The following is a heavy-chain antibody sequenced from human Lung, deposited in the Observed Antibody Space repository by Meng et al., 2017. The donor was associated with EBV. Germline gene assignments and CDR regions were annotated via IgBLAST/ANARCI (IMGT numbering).Heavy chain of an antibody. J-gene: IGHJ4*02. CDR2: ISCYNGDT. Sequence: QVQRVQSGSWVKQPGASVSVSCKAAGYTFTHHGISWIRQAPGQGLEWMGWISCYNGDTNYEQKLQGRVTMTTDTSTNTAYMDLRSLRSDDTAVYYCARDPSNTSGRYAYFDYWGQGTLVTVSS. V-gene: IGHV1-18*01. CDR1: GYTFTHHG. D-gene: IGHD6-19*01. CDR3: ARDPSNTSGRYAYFDY.